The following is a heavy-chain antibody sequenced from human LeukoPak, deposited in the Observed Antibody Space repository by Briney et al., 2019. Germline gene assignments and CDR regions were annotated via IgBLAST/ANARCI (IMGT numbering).Heavy chain of an antibody. Sequence: GEALKISFQGSGCGFSSNWIAWVRPMPGKGLEWMGSINPGDSDTIYSPSFQGQVTISAHKSISTAYLQWSSLKASDTAMYYCARQFMDRSYYFDYWGQGTLVTVSS. D-gene: IGHD3/OR15-3a*01. CDR1: GCGFSSNW. CDR3: ARQFMDRSYYFDY. CDR2: INPGDSDT. V-gene: IGHV5-51*01. J-gene: IGHJ4*02.